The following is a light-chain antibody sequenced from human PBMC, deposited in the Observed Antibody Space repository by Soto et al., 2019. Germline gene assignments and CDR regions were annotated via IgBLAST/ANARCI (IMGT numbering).Light chain of an antibody. CDR2: VAS. CDR1: QGIRNV. CDR3: QHYNSYSEA. J-gene: IGKJ1*01. V-gene: IGKV1-17*01. Sequence: DIQMTQSPSSLSASVGDRVTITCLAIQGIRNVLSWYQQKPGEAPKRLVYVASSLDGGVPARFSGSGSGTEFTLTISSLQPDDFATYYCQHYNSYSEAFGQGTKVDIK.